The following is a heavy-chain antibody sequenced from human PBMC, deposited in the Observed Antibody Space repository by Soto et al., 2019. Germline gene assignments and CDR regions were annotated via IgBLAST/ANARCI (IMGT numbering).Heavy chain of an antibody. Sequence: GEALKFSCNVSGYIVSTSSIGWRRNKPRKGLKCIGNIHSGGSNARYSPSFKGQVTMSVDKSISTTYLECSRLKATDTALYYCEAWRSSHWFDYWGQGTMVTVSS. V-gene: IGHV5-51*03. CDR1: GYIVSTSS. J-gene: IGHJ4*02. CDR2: IHSGGSNA. CDR3: EAWRSSHWFDY. D-gene: IGHD6-13*01.